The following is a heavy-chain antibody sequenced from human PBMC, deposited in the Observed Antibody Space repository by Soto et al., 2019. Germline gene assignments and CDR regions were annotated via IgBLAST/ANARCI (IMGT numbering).Heavy chain of an antibody. CDR3: AIGFGGVSLDYFDF. V-gene: IGHV4-31*03. D-gene: IGHD3-16*01. J-gene: IGHJ4*02. Sequence: QVQLQESGPGLAKASQTLSLTCSVSSGSINSAGHFWSWLRQHPGKGLEWLGYIYYTGSTYYNPALQRRAVFSIDTSKTRFSLKLTSVTAADTAVYYCAIGFGGVSLDYFDFWGKGTQVTVSS. CDR1: SGSINSAGHF. CDR2: IYYTGST.